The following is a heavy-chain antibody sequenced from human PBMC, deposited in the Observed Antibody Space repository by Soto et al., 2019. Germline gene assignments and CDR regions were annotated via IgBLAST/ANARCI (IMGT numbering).Heavy chain of an antibody. V-gene: IGHV3-23*01. CDR1: GFTFSSYA. CDR2: ISDSGGST. CDR3: AKDGGLHYDDSLSDAFDI. D-gene: IGHD3-22*01. Sequence: EVQLLESGGGLVPPGGSLRLSCAASGFTFSSYAMSWVRQAPGKGLEWVSSISDSGGSTYYADSVKGRFIISRDNSKNTLYLQMNTMQADDTALYFCAKDGGLHYDDSLSDAFDIWGQGTMVTVSS. J-gene: IGHJ3*02.